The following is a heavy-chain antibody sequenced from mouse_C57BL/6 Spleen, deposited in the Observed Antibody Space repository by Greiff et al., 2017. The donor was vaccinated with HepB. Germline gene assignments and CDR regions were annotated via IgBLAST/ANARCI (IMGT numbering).Heavy chain of an antibody. CDR2: IYTGDGDT. Sequence: QVQLKHSGPELVKPGASVKISCKASGYAFSSSWMNWVKQRPGKGLEWIGRIYTGDGDTNSNGKFKGKATLTADKSSSTAYMQLSSLTSEDSSVYFCARRGDWDYAMDYWGQGTSVTVSS. V-gene: IGHV1-82*01. J-gene: IGHJ4*01. D-gene: IGHD4-1*01. CDR3: ARRGDWDYAMDY. CDR1: GYAFSSSW.